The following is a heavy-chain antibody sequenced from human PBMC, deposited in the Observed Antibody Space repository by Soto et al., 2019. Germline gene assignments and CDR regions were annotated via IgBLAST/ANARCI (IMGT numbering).Heavy chain of an antibody. V-gene: IGHV4-38-2*01. CDR2: IYHAGSV. CDR3: ARTFDYYALDV. CDR1: GYSIASGYY. J-gene: IGHJ6*02. Sequence: SETLSLTCAVSGYSIASGYYWAWIRQSPGKGLEWIGSIYHAGSVYYNPSLNSRVAVSLDTSTNHFSLKLTSVTAADTAVYYCARTFDYYALDVWGQGTTVTVSS.